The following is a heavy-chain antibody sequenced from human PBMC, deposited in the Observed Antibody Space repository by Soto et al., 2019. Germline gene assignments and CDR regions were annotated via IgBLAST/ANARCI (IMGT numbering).Heavy chain of an antibody. CDR1: GFTFSSYG. D-gene: IGHD4-17*01. CDR2: ISYDGSNK. CDR3: AKPCGGCGDYVGGFDY. Sequence: GGSLRLSCAASGFTFSSYGMHWVRQAPGKGLEWVAVISYDGSNKYYADSVKGRFTISRDNSKNTLYLQMNSLRAEDTAVYYCAKPCGGCGDYVGGFDYWGQGTLVTVSS. J-gene: IGHJ4*02. V-gene: IGHV3-30*18.